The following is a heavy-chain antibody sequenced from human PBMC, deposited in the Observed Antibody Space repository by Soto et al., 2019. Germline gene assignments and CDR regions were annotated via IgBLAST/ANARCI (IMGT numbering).Heavy chain of an antibody. V-gene: IGHV2-5*02. Sequence: QITLKESGPTLVKPTQTLTLTCTFSGFSLSTSGVGVGWIRQPPGKALEWLALIYWDDDKRYSPSLKGRRTITKDTSKNQGALTMTNMDPVDTATYYCAHRTIAAAWGDGMDVWGQGTTVTVSS. CDR2: IYWDDDK. D-gene: IGHD6-13*01. J-gene: IGHJ6*02. CDR3: AHRTIAAAWGDGMDV. CDR1: GFSLSTSGVG.